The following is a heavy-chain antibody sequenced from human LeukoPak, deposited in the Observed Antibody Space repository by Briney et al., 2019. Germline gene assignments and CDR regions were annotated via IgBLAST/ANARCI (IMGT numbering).Heavy chain of an antibody. Sequence: SVKVSCKASGGTFSSNAISWVRQAPGQGLEWMGGTIPVYGTTNYAQKFQGRVTITADESTGTVYTELNTLRSEDTAVYYCARAGPPSRDYYYYMDVWGTGTMVTVAS. J-gene: IGHJ6*03. CDR2: TIPVYGTT. CDR3: ARAGPPSRDYYYYMDV. V-gene: IGHV1-69*13. CDR1: GGTFSSNA.